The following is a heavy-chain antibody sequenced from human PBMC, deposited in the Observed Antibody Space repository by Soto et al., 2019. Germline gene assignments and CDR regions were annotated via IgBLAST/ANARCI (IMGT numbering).Heavy chain of an antibody. CDR2: IYYSGST. Sequence: SETLSLTCTVSGGSISSSSYYWGWIRQPPGKGLEWIGSIYYSGSTYYNPSLKSRVTLSVDTSENQSSLKVSSVTAADTAVYYCAGQRGELIRFLEWLPLADFDYWGQGTLVTVSS. V-gene: IGHV4-39*01. CDR3: AGQRGELIRFLEWLPLADFDY. CDR1: GGSISSSSYY. D-gene: IGHD3-3*01. J-gene: IGHJ4*02.